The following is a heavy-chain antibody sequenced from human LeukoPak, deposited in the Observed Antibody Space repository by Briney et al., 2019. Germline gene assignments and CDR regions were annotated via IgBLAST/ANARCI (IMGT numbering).Heavy chain of an antibody. CDR1: GGTFSSYA. CDR2: FIPIFGTA. Sequence: ASVKVSCKASGGTFSSYAISWVRQAPGQGLEWMGGFIPIFGTANYAQKFQGRVTITADESTSTAYMELSSLGSEDTAVYYCARDRDFWSGQTNDAFDIWGQGTMVTVSS. CDR3: ARDRDFWSGQTNDAFDI. V-gene: IGHV1-69*13. D-gene: IGHD3-3*01. J-gene: IGHJ3*02.